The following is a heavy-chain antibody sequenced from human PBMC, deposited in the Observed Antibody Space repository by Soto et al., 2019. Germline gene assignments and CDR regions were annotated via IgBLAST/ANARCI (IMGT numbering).Heavy chain of an antibody. Sequence: EVQLLESGGGLVPHGGSLRLSCAASGFTFSSYTMNWVRQAPGKGLEWVSAITSSGGTTYYADSVKGRFTVSRDNSENTLYLQMNSLRAEDTAEYYCAKDRGGRAIFGVVIIDGMDVWGQGTTVTVSS. CDR1: GFTFSSYT. CDR2: ITSSGGTT. CDR3: AKDRGGRAIFGVVIIDGMDV. J-gene: IGHJ6*02. V-gene: IGHV3-23*01. D-gene: IGHD3-3*01.